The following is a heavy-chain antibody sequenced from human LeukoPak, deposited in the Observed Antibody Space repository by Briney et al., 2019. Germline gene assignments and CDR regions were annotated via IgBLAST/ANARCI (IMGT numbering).Heavy chain of an antibody. CDR3: ATDEGG. V-gene: IGHV1-2*02. CDR1: GYSFTRYY. D-gene: IGHD1-26*01. Sequence: ASVKVSCKASGYSFTRYYVQWVRQGPGQGLEWVGWINPNTGDTNYAQTFQGRVTMTRDTSVSTAYMELSGLRFDDTAVYHCATDEGGWGQGTLVTVSS. J-gene: IGHJ4*02. CDR2: INPNTGDT.